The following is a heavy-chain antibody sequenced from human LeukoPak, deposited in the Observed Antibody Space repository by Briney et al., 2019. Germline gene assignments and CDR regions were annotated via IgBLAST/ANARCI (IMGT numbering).Heavy chain of an antibody. CDR2: IKSKGDGGTT. Sequence: QAGGSLRLSCAPSGFTFNNAWMNWVRQAPGKGLEWVGRIKSKGDGGTTDYAAPVKGRFTISRDDSKDTLYLQMNSLKTEDTAVYYCTTLRFLEWLMAGWGQGTLVTVSS. J-gene: IGHJ4*02. CDR1: GFTFNNAW. D-gene: IGHD3-3*01. V-gene: IGHV3-15*01. CDR3: TTLRFLEWLMAG.